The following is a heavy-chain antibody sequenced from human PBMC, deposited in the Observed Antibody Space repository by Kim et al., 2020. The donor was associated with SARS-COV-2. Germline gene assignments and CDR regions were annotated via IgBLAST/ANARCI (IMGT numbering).Heavy chain of an antibody. V-gene: IGHV3-30*05. D-gene: IGHD6-13*01. Sequence: DSVRGRFTIPGDNSKNTLYLQMNSLRPEGTSVYYCARDSIAAADPNWCDPWGQGTLVTVSS. CDR3: ARDSIAAADPNWCDP. J-gene: IGHJ5*02.